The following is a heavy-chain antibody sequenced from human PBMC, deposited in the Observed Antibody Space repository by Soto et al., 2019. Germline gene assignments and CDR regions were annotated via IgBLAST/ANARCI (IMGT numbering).Heavy chain of an antibody. D-gene: IGHD6-13*01. V-gene: IGHV3-23*01. CDR2: ISGSGGST. CDR3: AKPLRRAVAGNVVDY. Sequence: EVQLLESGGGLVQPGGSLRLSCAASGFTFSSYAMSWVRQAPGKGLEWVSAISGSGGSTYYADSVKGRFTISRDNSKIALYLQLNSLRAEDTAVYYCAKPLRRAVAGNVVDYWGRGTLVTVSS. J-gene: IGHJ4*02. CDR1: GFTFSSYA.